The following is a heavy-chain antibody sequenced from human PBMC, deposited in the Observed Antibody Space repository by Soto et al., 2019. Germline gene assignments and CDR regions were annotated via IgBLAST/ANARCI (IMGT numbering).Heavy chain of an antibody. J-gene: IGHJ6*03. CDR3: ARRGRTLPHYSYYMDV. Sequence: ELQLLEYGGGLVQPGGSLRLSCAASGFTFSSYVMSWVRQAPGKGLEWVSSISNSGSNRYYAESVKGRVTISRDNSNNTLYLQINSLRAEDTAPYYCARRGRTLPHYSYYMDVWGKGTTVAVSS. CDR2: ISNSGSNR. CDR1: GFTFSSYV. V-gene: IGHV3-23*01.